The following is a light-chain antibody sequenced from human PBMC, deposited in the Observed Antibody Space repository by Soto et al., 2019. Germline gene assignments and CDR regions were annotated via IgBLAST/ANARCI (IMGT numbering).Light chain of an antibody. CDR3: SSYSISTAYL. CDR1: SSDVGGYDY. Sequence: QSVLTQPASVSGSPGQSITISCTGSSSDVGGYDYVSWYQLHPGKAPKLMVFEVSNRPSGDSYRFSGSKSGNTASLTISGLQAEDAADYFCSSYSISTAYLFGTGTKVP. CDR2: EVS. J-gene: IGLJ1*01. V-gene: IGLV2-14*01.